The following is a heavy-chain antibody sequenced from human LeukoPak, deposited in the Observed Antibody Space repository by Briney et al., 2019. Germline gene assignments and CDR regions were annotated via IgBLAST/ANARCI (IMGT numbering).Heavy chain of an antibody. CDR3: ASGGVVGPSTYWFYDL. CDR1: GFVFSRNW. Sequence: QPGGSLRLSCEASGFVFSRNWMTWVRQAPGKGLEWVANIRQDGREIYYVDSVKGRFTISRDNAKSSMYLQMNSLRAEDTAVYYCASGGVVGPSTYWFYDLWGRGTRVTVSS. D-gene: IGHD1-26*01. J-gene: IGHJ2*01. V-gene: IGHV3-7*01. CDR2: IRQDGREI.